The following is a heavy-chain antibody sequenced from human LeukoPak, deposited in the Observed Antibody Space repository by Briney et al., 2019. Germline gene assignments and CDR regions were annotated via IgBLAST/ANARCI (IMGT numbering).Heavy chain of an antibody. D-gene: IGHD5-18*01. CDR1: GGSMSIGDYY. CDR3: ASNTAMVSVAFDI. V-gene: IGHV4-30-4*01. J-gene: IGHJ3*02. Sequence: SHNLCLTCTVSGGSMSIGDYYWSWIRWPPGKGLEWIGYIYYCGSTYYNPSLKSRVTISVDTSKNQFSLKLSSVTAADTAVYYCASNTAMVSVAFDIWGQGTMVTVSS. CDR2: IYYCGST.